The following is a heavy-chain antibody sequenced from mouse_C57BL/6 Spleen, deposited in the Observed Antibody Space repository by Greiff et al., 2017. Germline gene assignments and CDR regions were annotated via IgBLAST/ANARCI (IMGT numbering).Heavy chain of an antibody. CDR1: GFNINDYY. D-gene: IGHD2-3*01. J-gene: IGHJ2*01. CDR3: ARGDGYYPYYFDY. V-gene: IGHV14-2*01. CDR2: IDPEDGDT. Sequence: EVQLQQSGAELVKPGASVKLSCTASGFNINDYYMHWVKQRTEQGLAWIGRIDPEDGDTKYAPKFQGQATITADTSSNTAYLQLSSLTSEDTAVYYCARGDGYYPYYFDYWGQGTTLTVSS.